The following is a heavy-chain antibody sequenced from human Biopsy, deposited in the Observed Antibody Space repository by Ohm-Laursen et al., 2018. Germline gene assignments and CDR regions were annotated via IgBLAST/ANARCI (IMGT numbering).Heavy chain of an antibody. CDR1: GDSISSYY. V-gene: IGHV4-59*01. D-gene: IGHD3-22*01. Sequence: TLSFTCTVSGDSISSYYWSWIRQPPGKGLQWIGYVYYTGSTDYNPSLQSRVTISVDTSKNHFSLRLRSVTPAETAIYYCARDRGYYSDRTVPGYFDLWGRGTLVTVSS. CDR3: ARDRGYYSDRTVPGYFDL. J-gene: IGHJ2*01. CDR2: VYYTGST.